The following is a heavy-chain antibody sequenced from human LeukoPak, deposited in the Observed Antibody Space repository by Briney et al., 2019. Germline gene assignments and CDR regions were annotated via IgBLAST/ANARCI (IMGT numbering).Heavy chain of an antibody. Sequence: SETLSLTCAVSGYSISSGYYWGWIRQPPGKGREWIGSIFHSGSTFYNPSLKSRVTISLDTSKNQFSLNLSSVTAADTAVYYCAREGEAALCYFHLWGRGTLVTVSS. D-gene: IGHD6-13*01. V-gene: IGHV4-38-2*02. CDR1: GYSISSGYY. J-gene: IGHJ2*01. CDR2: IFHSGST. CDR3: AREGEAALCYFHL.